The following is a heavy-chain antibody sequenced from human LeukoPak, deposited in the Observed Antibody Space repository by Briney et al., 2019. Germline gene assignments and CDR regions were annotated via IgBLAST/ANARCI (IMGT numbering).Heavy chain of an antibody. V-gene: IGHV4-59*01. CDR2: IYYSGST. Sequence: PSETLSLTCTVSDGSISSYYWSWIRQPPGKGLEWIGYIYYSGSTNYNPSLKSRVTISVDASKNQFSLKLSSVTAADTAVYYCARGWRQLAYFDYWGQGTLVTVSS. CDR3: ARGWRQLAYFDY. CDR1: DGSISSYY. D-gene: IGHD6-13*01. J-gene: IGHJ4*02.